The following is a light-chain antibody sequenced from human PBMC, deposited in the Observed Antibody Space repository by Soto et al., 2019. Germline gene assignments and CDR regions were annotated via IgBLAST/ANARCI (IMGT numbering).Light chain of an antibody. Sequence: QSALTQPASVSGSPGQSITISCTGNSSDVGSYNLVSWYQQHPGKAPKLMIYEDIERPSGVSNCFSGSKSGNTASLTISGLQTEDEADYYCCSYAGGTSVVFGGGTKLTVL. CDR1: SSDVGSYNL. CDR3: CSYAGGTSVV. V-gene: IGLV2-23*01. J-gene: IGLJ2*01. CDR2: EDI.